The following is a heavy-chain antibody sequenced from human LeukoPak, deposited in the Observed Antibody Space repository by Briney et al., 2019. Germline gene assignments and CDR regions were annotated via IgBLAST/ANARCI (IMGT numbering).Heavy chain of an antibody. J-gene: IGHJ4*02. CDR3: ARDQGSLTRSWYTGY. CDR1: GYTFTGYH. D-gene: IGHD6-13*01. V-gene: IGHV1-2*02. Sequence: ASVKVSCQAFGYTFTGYHIHSGAQAPGQGLDWMGGINPYSGDTNFAQKFQGRVTMTRDTSITTAYMDLSSLTPDDTAVYFCARDQGSLTRSWYTGYWGQGTQVTVSS. CDR2: INPYSGDT.